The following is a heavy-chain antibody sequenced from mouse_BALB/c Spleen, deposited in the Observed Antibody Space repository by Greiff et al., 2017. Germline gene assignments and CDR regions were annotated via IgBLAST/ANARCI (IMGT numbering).Heavy chain of an antibody. CDR1: GFTFSSFG. D-gene: IGHD1-1*01. J-gene: IGHJ4*01. CDR2: ISSGSSTI. V-gene: IGHV5-17*02. Sequence: EVKLEESGGGLVQPGGSRKLSCAASGFTFSSFGMHWVRQAPEKGLEWVAYISSGSSTIYYADTVKGRFTISRDNPKNTLFLQMTSLRSEDTAMYYCARWVFGSSWEDAMDYWGQGTSVTVSS. CDR3: ARWVFGSSWEDAMDY.